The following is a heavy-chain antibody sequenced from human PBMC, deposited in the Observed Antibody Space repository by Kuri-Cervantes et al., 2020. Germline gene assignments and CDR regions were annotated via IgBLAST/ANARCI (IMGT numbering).Heavy chain of an antibody. J-gene: IGHJ4*02. V-gene: IGHV3-30-3*01. CDR1: GFTFSAYW. CDR3: AREIIRYFDY. CDR2: ISYDGSNK. D-gene: IGHD3-9*01. Sequence: GESLKISCAASGFTFSAYWMSWVRQAPGKGLEWVAVISYDGSNKYYADSVKGRFTISRDNSKNTLYQQMNSLRAEDTAVYYCAREIIRYFDYWGQGTLVTVSS.